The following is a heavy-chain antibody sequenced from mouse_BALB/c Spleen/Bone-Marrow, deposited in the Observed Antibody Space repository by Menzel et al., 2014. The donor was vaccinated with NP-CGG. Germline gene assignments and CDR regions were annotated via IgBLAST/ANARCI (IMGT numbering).Heavy chain of an antibody. Sequence: EVKVVESGGGLVQPGGSLRLSCATSGFTFTDYFMTWVRQPPGKALEWLGFIRNKANGYTTEYSASVKGRFTISRNNSQSILYLRMSTLRAEDSATYYCARGYYDDYWGQGTTLTVSS. CDR3: ARGYYDDY. D-gene: IGHD2-4*01. CDR1: GFTFTDYF. CDR2: IRNKANGYTT. J-gene: IGHJ2*01. V-gene: IGHV7-3*02.